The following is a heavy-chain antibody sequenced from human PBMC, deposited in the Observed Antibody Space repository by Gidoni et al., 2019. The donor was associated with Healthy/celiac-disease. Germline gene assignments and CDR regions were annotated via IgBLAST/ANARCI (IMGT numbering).Heavy chain of an antibody. J-gene: IGHJ5*02. Sequence: EVQLVESGGGLLQPRGSLRLSCAASGFTFSSYEMNWVRQAPGKGLEWVSYISSSGSTIYYADSVKGRFTIARDNAKNSLYLQMNSLRAEDTAVYYCARDLMITFGGVGWFDPWGQGTLVTVSS. CDR1: GFTFSSYE. CDR2: ISSSGSTI. V-gene: IGHV3-48*03. CDR3: ARDLMITFGGVGWFDP. D-gene: IGHD3-16*01.